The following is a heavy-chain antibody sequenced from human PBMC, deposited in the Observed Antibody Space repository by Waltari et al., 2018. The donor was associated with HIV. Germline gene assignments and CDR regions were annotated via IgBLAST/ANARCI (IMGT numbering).Heavy chain of an antibody. CDR3: ARDVDNNGVDV. V-gene: IGHV1-69*12. D-gene: IGHD5-12*01. CDR1: GGTFNSFA. J-gene: IGHJ6*02. CDR2: IMPIYGAA. Sequence: QVHLVQSGAEVKKPGSSVRVSCKASGGTFNSFAISWVRQAPGQGLEWMGGIMPIYGAAEYTQKVQGRVTFTAEESTSTAYMELSSLRFEDTAVYYCARDVDNNGVDVWGQGTTVTVSS.